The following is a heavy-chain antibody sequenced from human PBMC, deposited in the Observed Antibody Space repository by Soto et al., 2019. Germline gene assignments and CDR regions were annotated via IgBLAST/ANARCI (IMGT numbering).Heavy chain of an antibody. CDR1: GGTFSSYT. V-gene: IGHV1-69*02. CDR3: XXXXXXXXXXXXXGNWFDP. CDR2: IIPILGIA. Sequence: QVQLVQSGAEVKKPGSSVKVSCKASGGTFSSYTISWVRQAPGQXXXWXGXIIPILGIANYAQKIQGKVTITADKSTSTAYXXXXXLXXXXXXXXXXXXXXXXXXXXXXXGNWFDPWGQGTLVTVSS. J-gene: IGHJ5*02.